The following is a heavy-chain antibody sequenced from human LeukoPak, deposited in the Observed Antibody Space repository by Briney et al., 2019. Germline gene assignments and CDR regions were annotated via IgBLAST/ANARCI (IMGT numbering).Heavy chain of an antibody. CDR3: ASYSGSYSSDFDY. J-gene: IGHJ4*02. CDR2: INPNSGGT. Sequence: ASVKVSCKASGYSFNVNYIHWVRQAPGQGLEWMGWINPNSGGTNYAQKFQGRVTMTRDTSNSTAYMELSRLRSDDTAVYYCASYSGSYSSDFDYWGQGTLVTVSS. D-gene: IGHD1-26*01. CDR1: GYSFNVNY. V-gene: IGHV1-2*02.